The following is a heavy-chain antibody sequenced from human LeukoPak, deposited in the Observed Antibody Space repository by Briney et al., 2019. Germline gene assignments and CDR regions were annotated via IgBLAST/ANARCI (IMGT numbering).Heavy chain of an antibody. CDR3: ATYPRAESSVNMDV. CDR1: GGTFSSSG. V-gene: IGHV1-69*13. Sequence: ASVKVSCKAPGGTFSSSGISWVRQATGQGLEWLGGILPFFTSTYAQKFQGRVTITADESTSTAYLELRSLRSEDTAAYYCATYPRAESSVNMDVWGQGTTVTVSS. J-gene: IGHJ6*02. D-gene: IGHD3-22*01. CDR2: ILPFFTS.